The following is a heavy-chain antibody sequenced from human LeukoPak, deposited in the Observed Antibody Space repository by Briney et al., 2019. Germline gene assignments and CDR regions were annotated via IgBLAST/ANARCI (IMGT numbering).Heavy chain of an antibody. Sequence: GGSLRLSCAASGFTFSDYSLNWVHQAPGKGLEWIANIRGTGGGVYYAASVEGRFTISRDNAKDSLDLQMNSLTVVDTALYYCARDVNWGFDYWGQGALVTVSS. J-gene: IGHJ4*02. CDR3: ARDVNWGFDY. CDR1: GFTFSDYS. V-gene: IGHV3-48*04. CDR2: IRGTGGGV. D-gene: IGHD7-27*01.